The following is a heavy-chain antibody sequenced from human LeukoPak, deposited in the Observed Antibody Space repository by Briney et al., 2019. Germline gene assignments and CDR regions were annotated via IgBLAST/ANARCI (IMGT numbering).Heavy chain of an antibody. Sequence: GGSLRLSCTASTFTLNNYWMSWVRQAPGKGLEWVANIKQDGSEKYHVDSVKGRFTISRDNAKNSLYLQMNSLRAEDTAVYYCASRAGYTGSRSAFDYWGQGTLVTVSS. CDR2: IKQDGSEK. D-gene: IGHD6-13*01. CDR1: TFTLNNYW. V-gene: IGHV3-7*05. CDR3: ASRAGYTGSRSAFDY. J-gene: IGHJ4*02.